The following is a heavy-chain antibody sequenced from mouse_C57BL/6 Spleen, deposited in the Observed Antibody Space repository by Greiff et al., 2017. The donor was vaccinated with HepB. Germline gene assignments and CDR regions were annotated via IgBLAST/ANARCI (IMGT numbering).Heavy chain of an antibody. Sequence: EVQLVESGGGLVQPKGSLKLSCAASGFSFNTYAMNWVRQAPGKGLEWVARIRSKSNNYATYYADSVKDRFTISRDDSESMLYLQMNNLKTEDTAMYYCVRRENYGSSYPYYAMDYWGQGTSVTVSS. J-gene: IGHJ4*01. CDR2: IRSKSNNYAT. D-gene: IGHD1-1*01. CDR3: VRRENYGSSYPYYAMDY. V-gene: IGHV10-1*01. CDR1: GFSFNTYA.